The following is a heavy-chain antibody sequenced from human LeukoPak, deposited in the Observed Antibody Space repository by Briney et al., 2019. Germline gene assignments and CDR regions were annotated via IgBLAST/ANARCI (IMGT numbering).Heavy chain of an antibody. CDR1: GFSFSSYW. J-gene: IGHJ4*02. D-gene: IGHD5-24*01. Sequence: PGGSLRLSCAASGFSFSSYWMSWVRQAPGKGLEWVANIKQDESERDYVDSVKGRFTISRDNAENSLYLQMNSLRAEDTAVYYCAKDDAWLQYGNWGRGTLVTVSS. CDR3: AKDDAWLQYGN. CDR2: IKQDESER. V-gene: IGHV3-7*03.